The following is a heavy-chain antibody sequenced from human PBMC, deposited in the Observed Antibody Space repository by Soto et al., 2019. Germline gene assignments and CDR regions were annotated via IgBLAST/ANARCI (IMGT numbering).Heavy chain of an antibody. CDR3: ARGKYYDFWSGSTPADYYYYGMDV. J-gene: IGHJ6*02. Sequence: ASVKVSCTASGGTFSSYAISWVRQAPGQGLGWMGGIIPIFGTANYAQKFQGRVTITADESTSTAYMELSSLRSEDTAVYYCARGKYYDFWSGSTPADYYYYGMDVWGQGTTVTVSS. V-gene: IGHV1-69*13. CDR1: GGTFSSYA. D-gene: IGHD3-3*01. CDR2: IIPIFGTA.